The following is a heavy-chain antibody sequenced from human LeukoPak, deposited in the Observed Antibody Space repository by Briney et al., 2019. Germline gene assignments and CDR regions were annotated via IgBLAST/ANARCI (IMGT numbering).Heavy chain of an antibody. CDR1: GGTFSSYA. V-gene: IGHV1-69*13. D-gene: IGHD5-12*01. J-gene: IGHJ6*02. CDR2: IMPSFGTA. CDR3: ARDAHGRVAPIRGYYYGMDV. Sequence: SVKVSCKASGGTFSSYAISWVRQAPGQGLEWMGGIMPSFGTANYAQKFQGRVTITADESTSTAYMELNSLRSEDTAVYYCARDAHGRVAPIRGYYYGMDVWGQGTTVTVSS.